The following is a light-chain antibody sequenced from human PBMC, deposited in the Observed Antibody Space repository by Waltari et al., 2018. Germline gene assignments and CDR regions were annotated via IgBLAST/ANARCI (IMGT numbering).Light chain of an antibody. J-gene: IGKJ1*01. CDR1: QSVANN. V-gene: IGKV3-15*01. Sequence: DIVMTQSPAILSVSPGERATPSCRASQSVANNLAWYQQKRGQAPRLLIYSASIRTPGIPARFFGSGSGTEFTLTISSLQSEDSAVYYCQQSNNWPQTFGQGTKVEIK. CDR2: SAS. CDR3: QQSNNWPQT.